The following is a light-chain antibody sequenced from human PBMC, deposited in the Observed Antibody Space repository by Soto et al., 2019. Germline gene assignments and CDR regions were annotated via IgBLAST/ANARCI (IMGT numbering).Light chain of an antibody. Sequence: QSVLTQPPSASGTPGQRVTISCSGSSSNIGGNAVNWYQQLPGTTPKLLIYSNNQRPSGVPDRFSGSKSGTSASLAISGLQSEDEAHYHCAAWDASLSGYVFGTGTKVTVL. V-gene: IGLV1-44*01. CDR1: SSNIGGNA. CDR3: AAWDASLSGYV. CDR2: SNN. J-gene: IGLJ1*01.